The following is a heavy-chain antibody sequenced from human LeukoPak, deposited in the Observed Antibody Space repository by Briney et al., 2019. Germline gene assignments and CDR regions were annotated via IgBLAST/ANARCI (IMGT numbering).Heavy chain of an antibody. CDR3: ARVPQRAVYFDY. V-gene: IGHV3-30-3*01. J-gene: IGHJ4*02. CDR2: ISYDGSNK. CDR1: GFTFSSYA. D-gene: IGHD2-2*01. Sequence: GRSLRLSCAASGFTFSSYAMHLVRQAPGKGLEWVAVISYDGSNKYYADSVKGRFTISRDNSKNTLYLQMNSLRAEDTAVYYCARVPQRAVYFDYWGQGTLVTVSS.